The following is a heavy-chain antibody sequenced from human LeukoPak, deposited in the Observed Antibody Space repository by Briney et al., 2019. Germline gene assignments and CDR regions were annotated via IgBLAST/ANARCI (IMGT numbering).Heavy chain of an antibody. Sequence: HPGGSLRLSCAASGFTVSSNYMSWVRQAPGKGLEWVSVIYSGGSTYYADSVKGRFTSSRNNSKNTLYLQMNSLRAGDTAVYYCARVRGVVPAPFDYWGQGTLVTVSS. CDR1: GFTVSSNY. J-gene: IGHJ4*02. CDR2: IYSGGST. V-gene: IGHV3-66*01. D-gene: IGHD2-2*01. CDR3: ARVRGVVPAPFDY.